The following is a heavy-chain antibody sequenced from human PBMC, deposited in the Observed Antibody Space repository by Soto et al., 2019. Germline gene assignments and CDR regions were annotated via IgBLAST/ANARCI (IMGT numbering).Heavy chain of an antibody. Sequence: QVPLVQSGAEVKKPGSSVKVSCKASGGTFSSYAISWVRQAPGQGLEWMGGIIPIFGTANYAQKFQGRVTITADESTSTAYMELSSLRSEDTAVYYCARGRYYDFWSGSNYYYYGMDVWGQGTTVTVSS. CDR2: IIPIFGTA. CDR1: GGTFSSYA. J-gene: IGHJ6*02. CDR3: ARGRYYDFWSGSNYYYYGMDV. V-gene: IGHV1-69*01. D-gene: IGHD3-3*01.